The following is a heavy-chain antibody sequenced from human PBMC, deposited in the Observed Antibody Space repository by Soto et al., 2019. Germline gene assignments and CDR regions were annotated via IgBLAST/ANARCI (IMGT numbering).Heavy chain of an antibody. D-gene: IGHD4-4*01. CDR1: GDTFGRFT. Sequence: SVKVSCKASGDTFGRFTINWVRQAPGQGLEWMGGIKPIPDITNYAQRFQGRVTFTADASTSTVYLELSSLRSEDTAMYYCARDPSTINKLIGVWFDPWGQGTLVTVSS. CDR3: ARDPSTINKLIGVWFDP. J-gene: IGHJ5*02. V-gene: IGHV1-69*10. CDR2: IKPIPDIT.